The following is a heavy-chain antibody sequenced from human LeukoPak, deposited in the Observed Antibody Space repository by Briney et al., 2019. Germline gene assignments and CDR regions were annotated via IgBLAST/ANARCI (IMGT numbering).Heavy chain of an antibody. J-gene: IGHJ6*03. CDR3: ARDPILNGITGTYYYMDV. Sequence: ASVKVSCKASGYTFTGYYMHWVRQAPGQGLEWMGWINPNSGGTNYAQKFQGRVTMTRDTSISTAYMELSRLRSDDTAVYYCARDPILNGITGTYYYMDVWGKGTTVTVSS. CDR2: INPNSGGT. CDR1: GYTFTGYY. D-gene: IGHD1-20*01. V-gene: IGHV1-2*02.